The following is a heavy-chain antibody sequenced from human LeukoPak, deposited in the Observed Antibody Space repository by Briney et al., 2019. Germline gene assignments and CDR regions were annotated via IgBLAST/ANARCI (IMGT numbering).Heavy chain of an antibody. V-gene: IGHV3-9*01. CDR1: GFTFDDYG. CDR3: AKDHFVRDYYDSSGYSGPYDFDY. D-gene: IGHD3-22*01. CDR2: ISWNSGSI. J-gene: IGHJ4*02. Sequence: GGSLRLSCAASGFTFDDYGMSWVRQAPGKGLEWVSGISWNSGSIGYADSVKGRFTISRDNAKNSLYLQMNSLRAEDTALYYCAKDHFVRDYYDSSGYSGPYDFDYWGQGTLVTVSS.